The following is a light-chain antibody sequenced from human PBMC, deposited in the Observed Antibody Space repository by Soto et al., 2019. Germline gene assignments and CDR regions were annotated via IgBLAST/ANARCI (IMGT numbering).Light chain of an antibody. CDR3: CSYAGNYAFV. CDR1: SSDVGGYNY. CDR2: AVS. V-gene: IGLV2-11*01. Sequence: QSALTQPRSVSGSPGQSVTISCTGTSSDVGGYNYVPWYQQHPGKAPKLMIYAVSKRPSGVPDRFSGSKSGNTASLTISGLQAEDEADYYCCSYAGNYAFVFGGGTKLTVL. J-gene: IGLJ2*01.